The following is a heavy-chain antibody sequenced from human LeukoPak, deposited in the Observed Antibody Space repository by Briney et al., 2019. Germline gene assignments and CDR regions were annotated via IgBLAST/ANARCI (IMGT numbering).Heavy chain of an antibody. CDR1: GFSLSTSGVG. CDR2: IYWNDDK. Sequence: SGPTLVKPTQTLTLTYTFSGFSLSTSGVGVGWIRQPPGKALEWLALIYWNDDKRYSPSLKSSLTITKDTSKNQVVLTMTNMDPVDTATYYCAHRRGQLLPTVTDFDYWGQGTLVTVSS. J-gene: IGHJ4*02. D-gene: IGHD2-2*01. CDR3: AHRRGQLLPTVTDFDY. V-gene: IGHV2-5*01.